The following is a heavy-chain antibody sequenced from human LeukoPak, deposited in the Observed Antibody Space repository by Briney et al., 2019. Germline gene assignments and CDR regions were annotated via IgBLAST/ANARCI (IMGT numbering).Heavy chain of an antibody. J-gene: IGHJ4*02. Sequence: PGGSLRLSCAASGLTFSGYDMHWVRQAPGKGPEWVAVMSYGGQNERYADSVKGRFTISRDNAKNTLYLQMSSLRVEDTGIYYCARDAGWGRLDSWGQGALVTVSS. CDR3: ARDAGWGRLDS. V-gene: IGHV3-30*03. CDR2: MSYGGQNE. D-gene: IGHD3-16*01. CDR1: GLTFSGYD.